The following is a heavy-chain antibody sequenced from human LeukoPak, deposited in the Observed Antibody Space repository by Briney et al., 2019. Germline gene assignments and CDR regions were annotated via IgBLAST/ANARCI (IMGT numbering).Heavy chain of an antibody. CDR3: ARGKKWLVLFDY. CDR1: GFTVGSNY. V-gene: IGHV3-66*02. J-gene: IGHJ4*02. CDR2: IYSGGST. Sequence: GGSLRLSCAASGFTVGSNYMSWVRQAPGKGLEWVSVIYSGGSTYYADSVKGRFTTSRDNSKNTLYLQMNSLRAEDTAVYYCARGKKWLVLFDYWGQGTLVTVSS. D-gene: IGHD6-19*01.